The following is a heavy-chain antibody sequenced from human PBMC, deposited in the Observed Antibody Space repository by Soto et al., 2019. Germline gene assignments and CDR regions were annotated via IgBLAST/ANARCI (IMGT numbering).Heavy chain of an antibody. CDR1: GYTFTSYD. J-gene: IGHJ6*02. CDR3: ARERAHYGMDV. Sequence: QVQLVQSGAEVKKPGASVKVSCKASGYTFTSYDISWVRQATGQGLEWMGWMNPNSGNTGFAPKFQGRVTMTRNTSISTAYMELSSLRSQDTAVYYCARERAHYGMDVWGQGTTVTVSS. D-gene: IGHD6-25*01. V-gene: IGHV1-8*01. CDR2: MNPNSGNT.